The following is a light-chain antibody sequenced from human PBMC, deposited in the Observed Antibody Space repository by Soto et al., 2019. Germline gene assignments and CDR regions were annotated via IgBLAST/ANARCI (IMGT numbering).Light chain of an antibody. CDR1: TSNIGKNY. J-gene: IGLJ3*02. Sequence: QSVLTQPPSVSAAAGQEVAISCSGSTSNIGKNYISWYQQFPGTAPRRLIYDNNKRPSEIPNRFSGSKFGTSATLGITGLQTGDEGTYYCATGDDSLNVWVFGGGTKLTVL. CDR2: DNN. V-gene: IGLV1-51*01. CDR3: ATGDDSLNVWV.